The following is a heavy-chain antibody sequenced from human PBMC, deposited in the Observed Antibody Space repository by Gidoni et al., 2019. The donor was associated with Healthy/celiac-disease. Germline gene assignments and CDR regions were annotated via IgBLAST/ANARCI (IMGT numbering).Heavy chain of an antibody. CDR1: GFTFSNAG. V-gene: IGHV3-15*01. J-gene: IGHJ4*02. CDR2: IKSKTEGGTT. D-gene: IGHD3-22*01. CDR3: TTAVETYYYDSSGYSSLGIDY. Sequence: EVQLVESGGGLVKPGGSLRLSCAASGFTFSNAGMSWFRQAPGKGLEWVGRIKSKTEGGTTDYAAPVKGRFTISRDDSKNTLYLQMNSLKTEDTAVYYCTTAVETYYYDSSGYSSLGIDYWGQGTLVTVSS.